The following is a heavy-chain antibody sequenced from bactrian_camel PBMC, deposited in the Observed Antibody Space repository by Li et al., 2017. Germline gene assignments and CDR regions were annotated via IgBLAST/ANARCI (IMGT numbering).Heavy chain of an antibody. CDR2: IYSDGSNT. CDR1: GFTFSSYL. J-gene: IGHJ4*01. CDR3: VRDYGNYDWTLGS. Sequence: HVQLVESGGDLVQPGGSLRLSCVESGFTFSSYLMNWVRQAPGKGLEWLSSIYSDGSNTLYADSVKGRLTISRDNAKTTVYLQMNSLKPEDTALYYCVRDYGNYDWTLGSWGQGTQVTVS. D-gene: IGHD4*01. V-gene: IGHV3S6*01.